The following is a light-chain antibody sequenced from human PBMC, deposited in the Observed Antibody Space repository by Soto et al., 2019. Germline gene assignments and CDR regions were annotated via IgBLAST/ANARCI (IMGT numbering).Light chain of an antibody. CDR3: QQYNNWPIT. V-gene: IGKV3-15*01. CDR1: QSVSTY. Sequence: IVMTQSPGTLSLSPGERATLSCRASQSVSTYLAWYQQKPGQAPRLLIYAASTRATDIPARFSGSGSGTEFTLTINSLQSEDFAIYFCQQYNNWPITFGQGTRLEIK. J-gene: IGKJ5*01. CDR2: AAS.